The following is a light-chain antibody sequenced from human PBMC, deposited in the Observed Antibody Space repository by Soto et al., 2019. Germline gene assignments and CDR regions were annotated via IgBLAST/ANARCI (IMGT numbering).Light chain of an antibody. Sequence: EIVLTQSPGSLSLSPGQRATLSCRASQSVDTTFFAWYQKKPGQAPRLLIYGASKRATGLPERFSGSGSGTDFTLIISRLEPEDFAVYYCQQYMSSVTFGQGTKVEIK. V-gene: IGKV3-20*01. CDR1: QSVDTTF. J-gene: IGKJ1*01. CDR3: QQYMSSVT. CDR2: GAS.